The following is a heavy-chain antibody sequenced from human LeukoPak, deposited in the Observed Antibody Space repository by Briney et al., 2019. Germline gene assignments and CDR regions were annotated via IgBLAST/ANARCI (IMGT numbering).Heavy chain of an antibody. CDR2: INPNSGGT. CDR3: ARVLCSSGYCSSTSPPFDY. Sequence: GASVTVSCKASGYTFTGYYMHWVRQAPGQGLEWMGWINPNSGGTNYAQKFQGRVIMTRDTSISTAYMELSRLRSDDTAVYYCARVLCSSGYCSSTSPPFDYWGQGTLVTVSS. V-gene: IGHV1-2*02. J-gene: IGHJ4*02. CDR1: GYTFTGYY. D-gene: IGHD2-2*01.